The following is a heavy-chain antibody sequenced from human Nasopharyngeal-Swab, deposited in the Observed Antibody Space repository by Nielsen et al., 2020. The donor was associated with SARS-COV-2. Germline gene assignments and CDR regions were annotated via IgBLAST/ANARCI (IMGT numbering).Heavy chain of an antibody. Sequence: ASAKVSCKASGYTFTGYYMHWVRQAPGQGLEWMGRINPNSGGTNYAQKFQGRVTMTRDTSISTAYMELSRLRSDDTAVYYCASPTQYCGGGSCLDYWGQGTLVTVSS. CDR2: INPNSGGT. J-gene: IGHJ4*02. D-gene: IGHD2-15*01. CDR3: ASPTQYCGGGSCLDY. CDR1: GYTFTGYY. V-gene: IGHV1-2*06.